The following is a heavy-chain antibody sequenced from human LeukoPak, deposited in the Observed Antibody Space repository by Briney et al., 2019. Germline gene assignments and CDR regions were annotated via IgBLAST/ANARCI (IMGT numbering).Heavy chain of an antibody. J-gene: IGHJ5*01. Sequence: SETLSLTCTVSGGSISSYYWSWIRQPPGKGLEWIGYIYYSGSTNYNPSLKSRVTISVDTSKNQFSLKLSSVTVADTAVYYCARSRGWFDSWGQGTLVTVSS. CDR2: IYYSGST. D-gene: IGHD3-10*01. CDR3: ARSRGWFDS. V-gene: IGHV4-59*01. CDR1: GGSISSYY.